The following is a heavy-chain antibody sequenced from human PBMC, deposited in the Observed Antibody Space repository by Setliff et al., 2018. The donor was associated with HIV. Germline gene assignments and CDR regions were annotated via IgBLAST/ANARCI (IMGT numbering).Heavy chain of an antibody. CDR2: IYYSGST. Sequence: KSSETLSLTCTVSGGSISSYYWSWIRQPPGKGLEWIGYIYYSGSTNYNPSLKSRVTISVDTSKNQFSLKLSSVTAADTAVYYCARGAELLWFGELHNIPYFDYWGQGTLVTVPQ. J-gene: IGHJ4*02. D-gene: IGHD3-10*01. CDR3: ARGAELLWFGELHNIPYFDY. CDR1: GGSISSYY. V-gene: IGHV4-59*01.